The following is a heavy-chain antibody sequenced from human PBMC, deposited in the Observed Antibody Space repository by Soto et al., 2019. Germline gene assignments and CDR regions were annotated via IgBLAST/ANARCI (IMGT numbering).Heavy chain of an antibody. V-gene: IGHV4-30-4*01. Sequence: QVQLQESGPGLVKPSQTLSLTCTVSGGSISSGDYYWSWIRQPPGKGLEWIAYIYYSGSTYYNPSLKSRVTLSVDTSKNQFSLKLNSVTAADTAVYYCAREWRYSTWYFDLWGRGTLVTVSS. CDR1: GGSISSGDYY. CDR3: AREWRYSTWYFDL. D-gene: IGHD5-12*01. J-gene: IGHJ2*01. CDR2: IYYSGST.